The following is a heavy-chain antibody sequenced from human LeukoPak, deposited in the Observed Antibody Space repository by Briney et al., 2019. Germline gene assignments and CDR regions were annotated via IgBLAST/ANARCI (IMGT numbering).Heavy chain of an antibody. D-gene: IGHD3-10*01. Sequence: SETLSLTCAVYGGSFSGYYWSWIRQPPGKGLEWIGEINHSGSTNYNPSLKSRVTISVDTSKNQFSLKLSSVTAADTAVFYCARHYYYGSGSYHWFDPWGQGTLVTVSS. J-gene: IGHJ5*02. V-gene: IGHV4-34*01. CDR1: GGSFSGYY. CDR3: ARHYYYGSGSYHWFDP. CDR2: INHSGST.